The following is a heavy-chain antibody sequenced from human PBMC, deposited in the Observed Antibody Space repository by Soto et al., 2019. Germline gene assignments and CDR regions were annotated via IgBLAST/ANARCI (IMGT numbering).Heavy chain of an antibody. V-gene: IGHV2-5*02. J-gene: IGHJ5*02. CDR2: IYWDDDK. Sequence: QITLKESGPPLVKPTQTLTLTCTFSEFSLSTSGVAVGWIRQPPGKALEWLALIYWDDDKRYSPSLKSRLTITKDTSKNQVVLTMTNMDPVDTATYYCAHRPPERGLASFDPWGQGTLVTVSS. CDR3: AHRPPERGLASFDP. D-gene: IGHD1-1*01. CDR1: EFSLSTSGVA.